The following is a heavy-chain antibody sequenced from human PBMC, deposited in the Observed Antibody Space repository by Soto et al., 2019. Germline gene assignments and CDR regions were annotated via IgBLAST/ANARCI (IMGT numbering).Heavy chain of an antibody. CDR3: ARGAGNIVVVVAATSLALDY. Sequence: QVQLVESGGGVVQPGRSLRLSCAASGFTFSSYAMHWVRQAPGKGLEWVAVISYDGSNKYYADSVKGRFTISRDNSKNTLYLQMNSLRAEDTAVYYCARGAGNIVVVVAATSLALDYWGQGTLVTVSS. CDR1: GFTFSSYA. D-gene: IGHD2-15*01. V-gene: IGHV3-30-3*01. J-gene: IGHJ4*02. CDR2: ISYDGSNK.